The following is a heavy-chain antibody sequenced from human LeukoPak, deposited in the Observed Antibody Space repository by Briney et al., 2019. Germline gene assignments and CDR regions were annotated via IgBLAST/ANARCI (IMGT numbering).Heavy chain of an antibody. Sequence: SGGSLRLSCAASGFTFSSYAMHWVRQAPGKGLEYVSAISSNGGSTYYADSVKGRFTISRDNSKNTLYLQMGSLRAEDRAVYYCARRHESSGYYGYHFDYWGEGTLVTVSS. CDR1: GFTFSSYA. V-gene: IGHV3-64*02. CDR2: ISSNGGST. CDR3: ARRHESSGYYGYHFDY. D-gene: IGHD3-22*01. J-gene: IGHJ4*02.